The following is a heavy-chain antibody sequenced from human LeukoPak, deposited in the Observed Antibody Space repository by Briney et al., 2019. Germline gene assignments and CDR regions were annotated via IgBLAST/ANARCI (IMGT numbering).Heavy chain of an antibody. CDR1: GGSVSSRSYS. CDR2: IYNSGST. D-gene: IGHD3-10*01. Sequence: SETLSLTCSVSGGSVSSRSYSWTWIRQPPGKGLEWIGYIYNSGSTKCNPSLKSRVTISVDTSKNQFSLKLRSVTAADTAVYYCARGGSGISNAFDIWGQGTMVTVSS. J-gene: IGHJ3*02. CDR3: ARGGSGISNAFDI. V-gene: IGHV4-61*01.